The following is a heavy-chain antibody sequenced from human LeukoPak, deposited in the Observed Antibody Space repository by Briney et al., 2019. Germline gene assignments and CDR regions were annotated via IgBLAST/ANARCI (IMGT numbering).Heavy chain of an antibody. D-gene: IGHD1-26*01. V-gene: IGHV3-74*01. CDR1: GFTFSSYW. J-gene: IGHJ3*02. Sequence: GGSLRLSCAASGFTFSSYWMYWVRQVPGKGLVWVSRINSDGSSTSDADSVKGRFTISRDNAKNTLYLQMNSQRAEDTAVYYCATGVGHAFGIWGQGTMVTVSS. CDR3: ATGVGHAFGI. CDR2: INSDGSST.